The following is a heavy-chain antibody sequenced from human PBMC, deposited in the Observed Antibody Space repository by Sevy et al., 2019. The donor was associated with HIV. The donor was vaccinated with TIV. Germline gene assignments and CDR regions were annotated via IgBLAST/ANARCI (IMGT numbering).Heavy chain of an antibody. CDR1: GGSVSSYF. D-gene: IGHD6-13*01. J-gene: IGHJ6*02. Sequence: SETLSLTCTVSGGSVSSYFWSWIRQPPGKGLEWIGYIYYSGSTDHNPSLKSRVTISLDTSKNQFSLKLSTVTAADTAVYYCARESPYIAAAGKYYYYNGMDVWGQGTTVTVSS. CDR2: IYYSGST. CDR3: ARESPYIAAAGKYYYYNGMDV. V-gene: IGHV4-59*02.